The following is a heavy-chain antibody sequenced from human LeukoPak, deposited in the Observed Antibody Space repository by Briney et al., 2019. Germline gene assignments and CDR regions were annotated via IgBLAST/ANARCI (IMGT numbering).Heavy chain of an antibody. CDR2: IIPIFGTA. CDR1: GGTFSSYA. D-gene: IGHD6-6*01. J-gene: IGHJ6*03. CDR3: ARGGRVAARPVYYYYYMDV. Sequence: GSSVKVSCKASGGTFSSYAISWVRQAPGQGLEWMGGIIPIFGTANYAQKFQGRVTITTDESTSTAYMELSSLRSEDTAVYYCARGGRVAARPVYYYYYMDVWGKGTTVTASS. V-gene: IGHV1-69*05.